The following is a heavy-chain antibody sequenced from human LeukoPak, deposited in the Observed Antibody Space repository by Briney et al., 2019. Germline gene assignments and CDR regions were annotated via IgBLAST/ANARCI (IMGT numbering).Heavy chain of an antibody. J-gene: IGHJ4*02. CDR3: AKEKVFGGFGELFFDY. V-gene: IGHV3-30*18. D-gene: IGHD3-10*01. CDR2: ISYDGSNK. CDR1: GFTFSSYG. Sequence: GGSLRLSCAASGFTFSSYGMHWVRQAPGKGLEWVAVISYDGSNKYYADSVKGRFTISRDNFKNTLYLQMNSLRAEDTAVYYCAKEKVFGGFGELFFDYWGQGTLVTVSS.